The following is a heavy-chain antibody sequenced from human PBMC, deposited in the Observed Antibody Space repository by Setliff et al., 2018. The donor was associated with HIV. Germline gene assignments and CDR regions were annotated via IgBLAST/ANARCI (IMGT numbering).Heavy chain of an antibody. CDR2: IYYSGNT. J-gene: IGHJ5*02. D-gene: IGHD6-13*01. Sequence: ETLSLTCTVSGGSISSSSYYWSWVRQPPGKGLEWIGYIYYSGNTNYNPSLRSRVTISVDTSKNQFSLKLSSVTAADTAVYYCARDGKGSWYRNWFDPWGQGTLVTVPQ. CDR1: GGSISSSSYY. CDR3: ARDGKGSWYRNWFDP. V-gene: IGHV4-61*01.